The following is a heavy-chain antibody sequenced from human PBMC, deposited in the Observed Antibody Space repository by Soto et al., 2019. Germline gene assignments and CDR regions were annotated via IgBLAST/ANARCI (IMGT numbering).Heavy chain of an antibody. CDR2: ISYDGSNK. V-gene: IGHV3-30-3*01. Sequence: GGSLRLSCAASGFTFSSYAMHWVRQAPGKGLEWVAVISYDGSNKYYADSVKGRFTISRDNSKNTLYLQMNSLRAEDTAVYYCARRYYYDRSGCYPPWGQGTLVTVSS. D-gene: IGHD3-22*01. J-gene: IGHJ5*02. CDR1: GFTFSSYA. CDR3: ARRYYYDRSGCYPP.